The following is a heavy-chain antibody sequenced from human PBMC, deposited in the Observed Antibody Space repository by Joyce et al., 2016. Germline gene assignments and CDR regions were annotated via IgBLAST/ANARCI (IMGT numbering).Heavy chain of an antibody. V-gene: IGHV3-21*01. D-gene: IGHD2-8*01. CDR3: ARSSYTNGIFDY. CDR1: GFTFSSYS. CDR2: LSSSSSDI. Sequence: EVQLVESGGGLVKPGGSLRLSCAASGFTFSSYSMSWDRQAPGKGLEWVSSLSSSSSDIKYTDSVKGRFTISRDNAKNSLYLQMNSLRVEDTAVYYCARSSYTNGIFDYWGQGTLVTVSS. J-gene: IGHJ4*02.